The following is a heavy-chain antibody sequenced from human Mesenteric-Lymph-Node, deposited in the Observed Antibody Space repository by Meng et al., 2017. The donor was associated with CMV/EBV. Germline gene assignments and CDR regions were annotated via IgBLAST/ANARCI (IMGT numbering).Heavy chain of an antibody. J-gene: IGHJ5*02. D-gene: IGHD3-10*01. CDR2: ISDRGGST. CDR1: GFAFSSHA. V-gene: IGHV3-23*01. Sequence: SGFAFSSHARNWVRQAPGKGLEWVSLISDRGGSTSYADSVKGRFTISRDNAKNSLYLQMNSLRAEDTAVYYCARDRVSSARTNGWFDPWGQGTLVTVSS. CDR3: ARDRVSSARTNGWFDP.